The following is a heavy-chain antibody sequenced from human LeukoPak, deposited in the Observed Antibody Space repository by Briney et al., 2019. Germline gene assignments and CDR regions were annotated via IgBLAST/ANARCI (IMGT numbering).Heavy chain of an antibody. D-gene: IGHD6-19*01. CDR1: GFTFDDYA. Sequence: GRSLRLSCAASGFTFDDYAMHWVRHAPGKGLEWVSGISWNSGSIGYADSVKGRFTISRDNAKNSLYLQMNSLRAEDTALYYCAKDMAIAVAGGFDYWGQGTLVTVSS. V-gene: IGHV3-9*01. CDR2: ISWNSGSI. CDR3: AKDMAIAVAGGFDY. J-gene: IGHJ4*02.